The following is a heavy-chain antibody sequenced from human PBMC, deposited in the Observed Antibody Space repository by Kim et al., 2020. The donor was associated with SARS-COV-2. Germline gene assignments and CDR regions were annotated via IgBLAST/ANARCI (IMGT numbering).Heavy chain of an antibody. D-gene: IGHD2-15*01. V-gene: IGHV3-53*01. Sequence: GGSLRLSCAASGFTVSTNYMSWVRQAPGTGLEWVSVIFSGGGTYYADSVKGRFTNSRDDSKNTVYLQMNSLRAEDTALYYCAKGFCSGGYCYPEYWGQGTLVTVSS. J-gene: IGHJ4*02. CDR1: GFTVSTNY. CDR2: IFSGGGT. CDR3: AKGFCSGGYCYPEY.